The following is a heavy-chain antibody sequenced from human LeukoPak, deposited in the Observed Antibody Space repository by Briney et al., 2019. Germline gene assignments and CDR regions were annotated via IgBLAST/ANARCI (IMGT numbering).Heavy chain of an antibody. J-gene: IGHJ4*02. D-gene: IGHD3-22*01. Sequence: GGSLRLSCAASGFTFSNAWMSWVRQAPGKGLEWVGRIKSRTDGGTTDYAAPVKGRFTISRDDSKNTLYLQMNSLKTDDTAVYYCTTTPSITMIVVVTNFDYWGQGTLVTVSS. CDR1: GFTFSNAW. CDR2: IKSRTDGGTT. V-gene: IGHV3-15*01. CDR3: TTTPSITMIVVVTNFDY.